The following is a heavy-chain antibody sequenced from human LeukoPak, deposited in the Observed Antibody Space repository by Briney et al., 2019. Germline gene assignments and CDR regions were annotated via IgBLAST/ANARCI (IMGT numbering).Heavy chain of an antibody. V-gene: IGHV3-74*01. CDR1: GFTLSNYW. CDR3: ARDLRASDH. CDR2: TRPDGSFT. Sequence: GGSLRLSCAASGFTLSNYWMYWVRQAPGQGLEWVSRTRPDGSFTTYADSVQGRFSISRDIAKNTLYLQMNTLRAEDTAVYYRARDLRASDHWGQGTLVTVSS. J-gene: IGHJ4*02.